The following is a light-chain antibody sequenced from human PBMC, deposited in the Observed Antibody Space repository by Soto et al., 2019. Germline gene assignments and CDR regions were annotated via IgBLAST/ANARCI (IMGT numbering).Light chain of an antibody. CDR3: SSYTTSSTYV. V-gene: IGLV2-14*01. J-gene: IGLJ1*01. CDR2: EVS. CDR1: SSDVGYYNY. Sequence: QSALTQPASVSGSPGESITISCTGTSSDVGYYNYVSWYQQHPGKAPKLMIYEVSHRPSGISNRFSGSKSGNTASLTISGLQAEDEADYYCSSYTTSSTYVFGTGTKVTVL.